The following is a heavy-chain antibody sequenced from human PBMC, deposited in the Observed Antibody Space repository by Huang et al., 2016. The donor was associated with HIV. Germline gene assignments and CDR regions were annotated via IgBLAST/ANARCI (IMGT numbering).Heavy chain of an antibody. CDR2: MDYSEST. CDR3: VRHRPNYDFWSGYYPYFDD. J-gene: IGHJ4*02. CDR1: GGSISSSFYF. D-gene: IGHD3-3*01. Sequence: QVQLQESGRGLVTPSETLSLTCTVSGGSISSSFYFWGWIRQSQGKGLEWIGSMDYSESTNDNPSRKSRFTISADTSNSQFSLKLTSVTAADSAVYYCVRHRPNYDFWSGYYPYFDDWGQGTLVTVSS. V-gene: IGHV4-39*01.